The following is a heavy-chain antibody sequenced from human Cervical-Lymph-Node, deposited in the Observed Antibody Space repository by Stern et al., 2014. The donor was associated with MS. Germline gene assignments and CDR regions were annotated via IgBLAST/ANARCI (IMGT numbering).Heavy chain of an antibody. Sequence: VQLVESGPGLVKPSQTLSLTCTVSGASVNSGRYYWSWIRQPAGKGLEWIGRIYASGSVNYNPSLLDRVTTSLDTAKTRFSLTLSSVTAADTAMYFCARDYADIKRGWFDPWGQGTLVTVSS. V-gene: IGHV4-61*02. CDR2: IYASGSV. CDR3: ARDYADIKRGWFDP. CDR1: GASVNSGRYY. D-gene: IGHD2-15*01. J-gene: IGHJ5*02.